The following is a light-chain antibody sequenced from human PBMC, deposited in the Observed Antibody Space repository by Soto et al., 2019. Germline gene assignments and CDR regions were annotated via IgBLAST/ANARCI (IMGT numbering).Light chain of an antibody. J-gene: IGLJ2*01. CDR1: SSDVGGHHY. Sequence: QSALTQVASVSASPGQSITISCTGTSSDVGGHHYVSWYQQHPGKAPKLMIYNVDYRPSGVSNRFSGSKSGNTASLTISGLQADDEAYYYFSSYADSSTVVFGGGTKVTVL. CDR3: SSYADSSTVV. V-gene: IGLV2-14*03. CDR2: NVD.